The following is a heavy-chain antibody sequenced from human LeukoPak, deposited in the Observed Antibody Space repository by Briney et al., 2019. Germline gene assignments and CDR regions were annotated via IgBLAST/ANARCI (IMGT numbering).Heavy chain of an antibody. D-gene: IGHD1-26*01. CDR1: GYTFNGYY. CDR3: ARAGAWELEGY. CDR2: INPNNGGT. Sequence: ASVKVSCKSSGYTFNGYYMHWVRLAPGQGLEWMGWINPNNGGTNYAQKFQGRVTMTRDTSISTAYMELSRLRSDDTAVYYCARAGAWELEGYWGQGTLVTVSS. J-gene: IGHJ4*02. V-gene: IGHV1-2*02.